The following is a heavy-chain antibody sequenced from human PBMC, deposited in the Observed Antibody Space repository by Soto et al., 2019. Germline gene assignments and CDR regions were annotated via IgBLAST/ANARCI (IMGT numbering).Heavy chain of an antibody. CDR3: ARHLTYYDCWSGYLPDAFDI. V-gene: IGHV4-59*08. CDR2: IYYSGST. CDR1: GGSISSYY. J-gene: IGHJ3*02. Sequence: QVQLQESGPGLVKPSETLSLTCTVSGGSISSYYWSWIRQPPGKGLEWIGYIYYSGSTNYNPSLKSRVTISVDTAKNQFSLKLSSVNAADTAVYYCARHLTYYDCWSGYLPDAFDIWGQGTMVTFSS. D-gene: IGHD3-3*01.